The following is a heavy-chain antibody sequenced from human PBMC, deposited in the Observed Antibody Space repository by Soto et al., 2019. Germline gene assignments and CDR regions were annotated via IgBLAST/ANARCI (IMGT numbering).Heavy chain of an antibody. CDR1: GFTFSSYG. D-gene: IGHD7-27*01. V-gene: IGHV3-33*01. Sequence: GGSLRLSCAASGFTFSSYGMHWVRQAPGKGLEWVAVIWYDGSNKYYADSVKGRFTISRDNSKNTLYLQMNSLRAEDTAVYYCARDGEPLYYYYYMDVWGKGTTVTVSS. CDR3: ARDGEPLYYYYYMDV. J-gene: IGHJ6*03. CDR2: IWYDGSNK.